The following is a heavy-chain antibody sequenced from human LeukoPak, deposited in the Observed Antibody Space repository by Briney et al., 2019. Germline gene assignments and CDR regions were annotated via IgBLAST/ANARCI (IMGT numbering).Heavy chain of an antibody. J-gene: IGHJ5*02. CDR2: MNPNSGNT. CDR1: GYTFTSYD. D-gene: IGHD1-7*01. V-gene: IGHV1-8*01. Sequence: ASVKVSCKASGYTFTSYDINWVQQATGQGLEWMGWMNPNSGNTGYAQKFQGRVTMTRNTSISTAYMELSSLRSEDTAVYYCARWLPNWNYGNWFDPWGQGTLVTVSS. CDR3: ARWLPNWNYGNWFDP.